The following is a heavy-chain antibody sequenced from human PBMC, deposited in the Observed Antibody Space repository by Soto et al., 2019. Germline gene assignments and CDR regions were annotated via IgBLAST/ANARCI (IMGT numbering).Heavy chain of an antibody. CDR2: ISWNSGSI. CDR1: GFTFDDYA. V-gene: IGHV3-9*01. CDR3: AKDVIAAAGTRYYYYGMDV. J-gene: IGHJ6*02. D-gene: IGHD6-13*01. Sequence: GGSLRLSCVASGFTFDDYAMHWVRQAPGKGLEWVSGISWNSGSIGYADSVKGRFTISRDNAKNSLYLQMNSLRAEDTALYYCAKDVIAAAGTRYYYYGMDVWGQGTTVTVSS.